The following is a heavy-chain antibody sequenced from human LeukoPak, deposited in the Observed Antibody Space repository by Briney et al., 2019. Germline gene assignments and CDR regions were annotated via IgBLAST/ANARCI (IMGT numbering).Heavy chain of an antibody. CDR3: ARRGYSGYGKWEYYYYGMDV. D-gene: IGHD5-12*01. CDR2: IYPGDSDT. Sequence: GESLQISSQGSGYSFTSYWIGWVRQMPGKGLEWMGIIYPGDSDTRYSPSFQGQVTISADKSISTAYLQWSSLKASDTAMYYCARRGYSGYGKWEYYYYGMDVWGQGTTVTVSS. CDR1: GYSFTSYW. V-gene: IGHV5-51*01. J-gene: IGHJ6*02.